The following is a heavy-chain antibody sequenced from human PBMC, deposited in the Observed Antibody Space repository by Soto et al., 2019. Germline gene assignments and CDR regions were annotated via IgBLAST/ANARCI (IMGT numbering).Heavy chain of an antibody. V-gene: IGHV1-18*01. CDR1: GYTFTNYG. Sequence: ASVKVSCKASGYTFTNYGISWVLQAPEQGLEWMGWINVYNGNTKYAQKVQGRVTMTTDTSTSTAYMELRSLRSDDTAVYYCARGVGSGSYYNQYNWFDPWGQGTLVTVSS. CDR2: INVYNGNT. CDR3: ARGVGSGSYYNQYNWFDP. D-gene: IGHD3-10*01. J-gene: IGHJ5*02.